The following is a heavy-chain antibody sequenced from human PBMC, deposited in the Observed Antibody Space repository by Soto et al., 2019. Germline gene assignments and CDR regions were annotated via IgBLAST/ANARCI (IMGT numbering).Heavy chain of an antibody. V-gene: IGHV4-39*01. CDR3: APLTVSLSGPYGIHV. J-gene: IGHJ6*02. CDR2: MFYSGLT. D-gene: IGHD2-15*01. CDR1: GYSVSSSDYY. Sequence: SDTLSLTCSVSGYSVSSSDYYWAWIRQAPGKGLEWIGSMFYSGLTYYNPSLKSRVTLSVDTSKNHFSVRLNSVTAADTAVYYCAPLTVSLSGPYGIHVWGQGTTVT.